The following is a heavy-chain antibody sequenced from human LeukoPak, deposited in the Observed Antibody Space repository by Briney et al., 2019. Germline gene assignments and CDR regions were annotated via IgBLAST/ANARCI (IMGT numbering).Heavy chain of an antibody. CDR2: ISSSSSTI. V-gene: IGHV3-48*01. CDR1: GFTFSSYS. Sequence: GSLRLSCAASGFTFSSYSMNWVRQAPGKGLEWVSYISSSSSTIYYADSVKGRFTISRDNAKNSLYLQMNSLRAEDTAVYYCAREVGSSSWYYDYWGQGTLVTVSS. D-gene: IGHD6-13*01. J-gene: IGHJ4*02. CDR3: AREVGSSSWYYDY.